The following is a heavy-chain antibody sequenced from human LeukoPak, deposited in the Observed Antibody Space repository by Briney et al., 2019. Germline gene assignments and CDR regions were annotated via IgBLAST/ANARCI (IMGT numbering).Heavy chain of an antibody. CDR1: GGSISSYY. V-gene: IGHV4-59*12. J-gene: IGHJ6*03. CDR3: ARDYGSGRRYYYMDV. CDR2: IYYNGST. Sequence: SETLSLTCTVSGGSISSYYWSWIRQPPGNGLEWIGYIYYNGSTNYNPSLKSRVTISVDTSKNQFSLKLSSVTAADTAVYYCARDYGSGRRYYYMDVWGKGTTVTVSS. D-gene: IGHD3-10*01.